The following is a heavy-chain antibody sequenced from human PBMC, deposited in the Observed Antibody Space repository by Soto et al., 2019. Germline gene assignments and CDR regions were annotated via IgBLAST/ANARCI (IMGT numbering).Heavy chain of an antibody. V-gene: IGHV4-59*01. CDR1: GCSISSYY. J-gene: IGHJ4*02. CDR2: IYYSGST. D-gene: IGHD2-15*01. CDR3: ARGYCSGGSCYQFDY. Sequence: SETLSLTCTFSGCSISSYYWSWIRQPPGKGLEWIGYIYYSGSTNYNPSLKSRVTISVDTSKNQFSLKLNSVTAADTAVYYCARGYCSGGSCYQFDYWGQGTLVTVSS.